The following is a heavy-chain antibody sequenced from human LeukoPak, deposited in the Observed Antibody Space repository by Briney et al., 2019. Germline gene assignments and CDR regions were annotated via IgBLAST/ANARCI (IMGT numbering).Heavy chain of an antibody. CDR1: GFTFSSYG. D-gene: IGHD3-22*01. CDR3: AKEGPGYYDSSGPLQH. Sequence: PGGSLRLSCAASGFTFSSYGMHWVRQAPGKGLEGVAVIWYDGSNKYYADSVKGRFTISRDNSKNTLYLQMNSLRAEDTAVYYCAKEGPGYYDSSGPLQHWGQGTLVTVSS. V-gene: IGHV3-33*06. CDR2: IWYDGSNK. J-gene: IGHJ1*01.